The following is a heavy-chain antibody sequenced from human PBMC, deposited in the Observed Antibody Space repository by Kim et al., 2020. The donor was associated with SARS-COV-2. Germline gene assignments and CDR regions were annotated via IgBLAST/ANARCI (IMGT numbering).Heavy chain of an antibody. Sequence: GGSLRLSCAASGFTFSSYAMSWVRKAPGKGLEWVSVIYSGGSSTYYADSVKGRFTISRDNSKNTLYLQMNSLRAEDTAVYYCAKWPSGSLLYYGMDVWGQGTPVTVSS. D-gene: IGHD3-22*01. CDR1: GFTFSSYA. CDR3: AKWPSGSLLYYGMDV. V-gene: IGHV3-23*03. J-gene: IGHJ6*02. CDR2: IYSGGSST.